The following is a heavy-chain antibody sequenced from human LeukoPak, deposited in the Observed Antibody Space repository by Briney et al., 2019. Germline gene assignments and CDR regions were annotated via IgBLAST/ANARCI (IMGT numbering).Heavy chain of an antibody. J-gene: IGHJ4*02. D-gene: IGHD2-15*01. V-gene: IGHV3-53*01. CDR2: TYSGGST. Sequence: GGSLRLSCTASGFIASSNYMSWVRQAPGKGLEWVSLTYSGGSTYYADSVMGRSTTSRDKSNNTLYLQMNSLRAEDTAVYYCATGGRSGVAFESWGQGTLVTVSS. CDR3: ATGGRSGVAFES. CDR1: GFIASSNY.